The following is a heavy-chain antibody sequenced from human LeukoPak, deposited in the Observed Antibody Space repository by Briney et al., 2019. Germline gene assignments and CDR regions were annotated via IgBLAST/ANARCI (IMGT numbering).Heavy chain of an antibody. J-gene: IGHJ4*02. V-gene: IGHV3-30*02. D-gene: IGHD4-23*01. CDR1: GFTFSSYG. CDR2: IRFDGGAK. Sequence: PGGSLRLSCAASGFTFSSYGMHWVRQAPGKGLEWVAFIRFDGGAKYYADSVKGRFTISRDNSKNTLYLQMNSLRAEDTAVYYCASYTVVTPEPDYWGQGTLVTVSS. CDR3: ASYTVVTPEPDY.